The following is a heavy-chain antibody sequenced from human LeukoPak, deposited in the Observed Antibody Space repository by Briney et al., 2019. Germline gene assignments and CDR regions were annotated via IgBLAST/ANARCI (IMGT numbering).Heavy chain of an antibody. CDR1: NGSINNFY. V-gene: IGHV4-59*01. J-gene: IGHJ6*02. CDR2: VYYSGST. CDR3: ARVPYSSSWSYYGMDV. D-gene: IGHD6-13*01. Sequence: SETLSLTCTVSNGSINNFYWSWIRPPPGKELEWIGYVYYSGSTNYKPSLKSRVTISVDTSKNQFSLKLSSVTAADTAVYYCARVPYSSSWSYYGMDVWGQGTTVTVSS.